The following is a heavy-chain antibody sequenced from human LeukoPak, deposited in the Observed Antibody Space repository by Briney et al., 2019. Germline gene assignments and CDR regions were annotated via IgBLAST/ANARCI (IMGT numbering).Heavy chain of an antibody. J-gene: IGHJ5*02. D-gene: IGHD6-13*01. CDR1: GFTVSSNY. V-gene: IGHV3-53*01. Sequence: PGGSLRLSCAASGFTVSSNYMSWVRQAPGKGLEWVSVIYSGGSTYYADSVKGRFTISRDNSKNTLYLQMNSLRAEDTAVYYCAKERYSSSWYSSWGQGTLVTVSS. CDR2: IYSGGST. CDR3: AKERYSSSWYSS.